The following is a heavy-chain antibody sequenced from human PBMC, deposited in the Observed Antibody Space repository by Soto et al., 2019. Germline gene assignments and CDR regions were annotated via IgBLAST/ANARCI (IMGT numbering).Heavy chain of an antibody. CDR1: GYTFGNDG. V-gene: IGHV1-18*01. CDR2: ISVYHGNT. Sequence: QVQLVQSGTEVKKPGASVKVSCKASGYTFGNDGISWLRQATGQGLEWVGWISVYHGNTVHAQKFRGRVNMTTDTWTSKAYMELVSLKSDDTAIYYCAKDCSGASCGFDIWGQGTLVTGS. CDR3: AKDCSGASCGFDI. D-gene: IGHD2-15*01. J-gene: IGHJ4*02.